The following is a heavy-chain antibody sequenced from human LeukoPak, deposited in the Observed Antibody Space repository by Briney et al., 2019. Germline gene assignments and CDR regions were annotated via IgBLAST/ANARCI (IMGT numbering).Heavy chain of an antibody. J-gene: IGHJ4*02. CDR3: AHLWNNYNYFDF. V-gene: IGHV2-5*01. CDR2: IYWNDEE. Sequence: SGPTLVNPTQTLTLTCSFSGFSLTTSGVGVGWIRQPPGKALEWLALIYWNDEERYSPSLKSRLTVTKDTSRNQVVLTMTNMGPVDTATYYCAHLWNNYNYFDFWGQGALVTVSS. CDR1: GFSLTTSGVG. D-gene: IGHD1/OR15-1a*01.